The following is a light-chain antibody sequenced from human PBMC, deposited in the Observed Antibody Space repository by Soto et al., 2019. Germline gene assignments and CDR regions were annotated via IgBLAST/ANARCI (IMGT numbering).Light chain of an antibody. CDR2: DSS. J-gene: IGKJ1*01. Sequence: EIVLTQSPGTLSLSPGEGATLSCRASRGLSDTNLAWYQKKPGQAPSLLLYDSSRRAPGVPDRFSGSFSGTDFTLTISSVDPDDFAVYYCQQYDVSPQTFGRGSRVEMK. CDR3: QQYDVSPQT. CDR1: RGLSDTN. V-gene: IGKV3-20*01.